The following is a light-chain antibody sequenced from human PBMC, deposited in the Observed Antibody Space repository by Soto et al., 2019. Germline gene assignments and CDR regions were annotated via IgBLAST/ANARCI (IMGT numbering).Light chain of an antibody. V-gene: IGKV3-15*01. Sequence: EIVTTQSPATLSVSPGERATHSCRASQSVSSNLAWYQQKPGQAPSLRIYGASTRATGIPARFSGSGSGTDFTLTISSLQSEDFAVYYCQQYNNWPRTFGQGTKV. J-gene: IGKJ1*01. CDR2: GAS. CDR1: QSVSSN. CDR3: QQYNNWPRT.